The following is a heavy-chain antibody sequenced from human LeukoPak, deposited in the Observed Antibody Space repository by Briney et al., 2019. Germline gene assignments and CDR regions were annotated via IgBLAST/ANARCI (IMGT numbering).Heavy chain of an antibody. CDR1: GFTFSSYW. CDR2: INSDGSST. D-gene: IGHD1-26*01. J-gene: IGHJ4*02. CDR3: ARATGSYYSLGY. Sequence: GGSLRLSCAASGFTFSSYWMHWVRQAPGKGLVWVSRINSDGSSTSYADPVKGRFTVSRDNAKNTLYLQMNSLRAEDTAVYYCARATGSYYSLGYWGQGTLVTVSS. V-gene: IGHV3-74*01.